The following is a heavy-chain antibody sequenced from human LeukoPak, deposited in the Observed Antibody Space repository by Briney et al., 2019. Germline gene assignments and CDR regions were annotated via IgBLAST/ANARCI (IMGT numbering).Heavy chain of an antibody. J-gene: IGHJ5*02. D-gene: IGHD2-2*01. Sequence: RASVKVSCKASGYTFTSYYMHWVRQAPGQGLEWMGIINPSGGSTSYAQKFQGRVTMTRGTSTSTVYMELSSLRSEDTAVYYCARIYCSSTSCSNWFDPWGQGTLVTVSS. CDR3: ARIYCSSTSCSNWFDP. CDR2: INPSGGST. V-gene: IGHV1-46*01. CDR1: GYTFTSYY.